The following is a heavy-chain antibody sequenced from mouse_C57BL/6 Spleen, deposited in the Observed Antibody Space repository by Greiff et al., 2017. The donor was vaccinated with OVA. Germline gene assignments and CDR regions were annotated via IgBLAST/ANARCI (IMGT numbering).Heavy chain of an antibody. CDR1: GYAFSSSW. CDR2: IYPGDGDT. D-gene: IGHD1-1*01. Sequence: VQLQQSGPELVKPGASVKISCKASGYAFSSSWMNWVKQRPGKGLEWIGRIYPGDGDTNYNGKFKGKATLTADKSSSTAYMQLSSLTSEDSAVYFCAREGTTVVAPGFAYWGQGTLVTVSA. J-gene: IGHJ3*01. V-gene: IGHV1-82*01. CDR3: AREGTTVVAPGFAY.